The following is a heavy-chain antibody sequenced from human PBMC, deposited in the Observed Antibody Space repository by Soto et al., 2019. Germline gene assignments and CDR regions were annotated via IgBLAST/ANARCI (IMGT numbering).Heavy chain of an antibody. J-gene: IGHJ4*02. CDR2: ISSSGSTI. CDR1: GFTFSSYE. D-gene: IGHD7-27*01. CDR3: ARTAGRSTGEGNHFDY. V-gene: IGHV3-48*03. Sequence: GGALRISCAASGFTFSSYEMNWVRQTPGKGLEWVSYISSSGSTIYYADSVKGRFTISRDNAKNSLYLQMNSLRAEDTAVYYCARTAGRSTGEGNHFDYWGQGALFTFSA.